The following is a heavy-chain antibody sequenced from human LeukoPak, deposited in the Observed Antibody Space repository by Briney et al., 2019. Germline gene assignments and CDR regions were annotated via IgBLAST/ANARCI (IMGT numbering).Heavy chain of an antibody. CDR2: IYSGGST. CDR3: ARDSDYYDSSGYNPSNPFDI. CDR1: GFTFSDYY. Sequence: GGSLRLSCAASGFTFSDYYMSWVRQAPGKGLEWVSVIYSGGSTYYADSAKGRFTISRDNSKNALYLQMNSLRAEDTAVYYCARDSDYYDSSGYNPSNPFDIWGQGTMVTVSS. J-gene: IGHJ3*02. D-gene: IGHD3-22*01. V-gene: IGHV3-53*01.